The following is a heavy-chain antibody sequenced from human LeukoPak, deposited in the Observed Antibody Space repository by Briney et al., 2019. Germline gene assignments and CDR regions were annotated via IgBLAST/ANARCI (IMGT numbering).Heavy chain of an antibody. V-gene: IGHV1-46*01. Sequence: ASVKVSCKASGYIFITYYLHWVRQAPGQGLEWMGVINPSDGSTNYAQKFQGRVTMTRDTSTRTVYMQLSSLRSDDTAVYYCARDVAREFDYWGQGTLVTASS. CDR2: INPSDGST. J-gene: IGHJ4*02. CDR3: ARDVAREFDY. CDR1: GYIFITYY.